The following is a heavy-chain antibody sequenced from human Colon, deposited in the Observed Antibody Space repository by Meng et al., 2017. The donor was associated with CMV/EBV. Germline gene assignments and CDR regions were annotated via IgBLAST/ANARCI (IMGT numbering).Heavy chain of an antibody. Sequence: GSLRLSCTVSGGSISSHYWTWIRQPPGKGLEWIGCIYYSGTTDYNPSLRSRVTVSVDTSKQHFSLKLSSVTDADTAVYYCARFSATGAYYYGMDVWGQGTTVTVSS. D-gene: IGHD1-1*01. CDR1: GGSISSHY. V-gene: IGHV4-59*11. CDR3: ARFSATGAYYYGMDV. J-gene: IGHJ6*02. CDR2: IYYSGTT.